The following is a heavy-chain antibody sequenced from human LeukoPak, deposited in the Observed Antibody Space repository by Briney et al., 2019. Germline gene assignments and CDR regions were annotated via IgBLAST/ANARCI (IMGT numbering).Heavy chain of an antibody. CDR3: ATLEDIVVVPYGMDV. CDR1: GGSISSSSYY. J-gene: IGHJ6*02. Sequence: PSETLSLTCTVSGGSISSSSYYWGWIRQPPGKGLEWIGSVYYSGSTYFNPSLKSRVTMSVDTSENRFSLKLSSVTAADTAVYYCATLEDIVVVPYGMDVWGQGTTVTVSS. CDR2: VYYSGST. D-gene: IGHD2-15*01. V-gene: IGHV4-39*07.